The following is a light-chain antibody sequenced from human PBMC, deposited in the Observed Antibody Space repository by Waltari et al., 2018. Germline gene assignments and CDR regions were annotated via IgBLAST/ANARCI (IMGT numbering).Light chain of an antibody. V-gene: IGKV3-11*01. CDR2: NSY. CDR1: ENVNSY. CDR3: QQRNNYPLT. Sequence: EIVMTQSPATLSLSPGERATLSCRASENVNSYLVWFQQKPGQPPRLLLYNSYNRATGVPGRFSGSGSGTDFTLTITNLEPEDSAVYYCQQRNNYPLTFGGGTKIEIK. J-gene: IGKJ4*01.